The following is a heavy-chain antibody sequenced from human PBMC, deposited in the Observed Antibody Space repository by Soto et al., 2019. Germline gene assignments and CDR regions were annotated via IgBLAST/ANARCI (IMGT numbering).Heavy chain of an antibody. CDR1: GGSISSSFY. CDR2: MYSSGST. D-gene: IGHD4-17*01. Sequence: SETLSLTCTVSGGSISSSFYWDWIRQPPGKGLEWIGNMYSSGSTYYNPSLKSRVTISVDTSKNQFSLKLTSVTAADTAVYYCRRSIRYNTVVWGQGTTVTVSS. J-gene: IGHJ6*02. V-gene: IGHV4-39*01. CDR3: RRSIRYNTVV.